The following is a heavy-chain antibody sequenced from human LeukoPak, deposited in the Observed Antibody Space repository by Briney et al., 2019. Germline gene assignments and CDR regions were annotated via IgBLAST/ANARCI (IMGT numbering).Heavy chain of an antibody. V-gene: IGHV1-69*10. CDR3: AREYSSSARGFDP. D-gene: IGHD6-6*01. CDR1: GYTFSSYA. Sequence: ASVKVSCKASGYTFSSYAISWVRQAPGQGLEWMGGIVPILGTANYAQKFQGRVTITADKSTSTAYMELSSLRSEDTAVYYCAREYSSSARGFDPWGQGTLVTVSS. CDR2: IVPILGTA. J-gene: IGHJ5*02.